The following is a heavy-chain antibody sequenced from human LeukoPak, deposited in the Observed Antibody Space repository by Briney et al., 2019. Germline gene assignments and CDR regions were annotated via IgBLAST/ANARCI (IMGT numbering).Heavy chain of an antibody. Sequence: LGESLRISCKGSGYTFSSYWIGWVRQMPGKGLEWMGIIYPGDSDTRYSPSLQGQVTISVDTSIGTAYLRWSSLKASDTAIYYCARQNDFRLDYWGQGTLVTVSS. CDR2: IYPGDSDT. CDR1: GYTFSSYW. V-gene: IGHV5-51*01. D-gene: IGHD3-3*01. J-gene: IGHJ4*02. CDR3: ARQNDFRLDY.